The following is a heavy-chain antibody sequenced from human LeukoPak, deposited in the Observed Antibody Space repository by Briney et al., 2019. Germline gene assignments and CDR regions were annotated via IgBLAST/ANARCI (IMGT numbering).Heavy chain of an antibody. J-gene: IGHJ4*02. CDR1: GFTFSTYD. CDR2: IRSDGVTT. D-gene: IGHD6-19*01. Sequence: GGSLRLSCAASGFTFSTYDISWVRQAPGKGPEYVSGIRSDGVTTYYANSLKGRFTISRDNSKNMVYLQMGSLRVEDMAVYYCAGRKSSGWLDYWGQGTLVTVSS. V-gene: IGHV3-64*01. CDR3: AGRKSSGWLDY.